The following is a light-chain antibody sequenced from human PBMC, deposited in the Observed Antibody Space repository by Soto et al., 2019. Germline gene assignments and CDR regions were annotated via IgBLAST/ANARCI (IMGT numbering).Light chain of an antibody. CDR2: GNS. CDR3: QSYDSSLRGV. Sequence: QSVLTQPPSVCGAPGQRVTISCTGSSSNIGAGYDVHWYQQLPGTAPKLLIYGNSNRPSGVPDRFSGSKSGTSASLAITGLQAEDEADYYCQSYDSSLRGVFGGGTKLTVL. J-gene: IGLJ3*02. V-gene: IGLV1-40*01. CDR1: SSNIGAGYD.